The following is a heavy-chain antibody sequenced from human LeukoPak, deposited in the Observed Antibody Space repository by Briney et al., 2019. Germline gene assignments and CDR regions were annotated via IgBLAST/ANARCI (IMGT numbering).Heavy chain of an antibody. V-gene: IGHV1-18*01. Sequence: ASVKVSCKASGYTFTSYGISWVRQAPGQGLEWMGWISAYNANTNYAQKLQGRVTMPTDTSTSTAYMEVRSLRSDDTAVYYCARGEIVVVPAASYYYYYGMDVWGQGTTVTVSS. CDR2: ISAYNANT. J-gene: IGHJ6*02. CDR3: ARGEIVVVPAASYYYYYGMDV. D-gene: IGHD2-2*01. CDR1: GYTFTSYG.